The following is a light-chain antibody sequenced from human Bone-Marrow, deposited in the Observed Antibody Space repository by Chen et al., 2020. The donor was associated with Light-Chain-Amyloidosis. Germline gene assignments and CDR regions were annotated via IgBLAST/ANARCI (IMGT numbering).Light chain of an antibody. V-gene: IGKV3-11*01. CDR3: QQRSNWPPT. CDR1: QSVTTY. Sequence: EIVLTQSPATLSLSPGERATLSCRASQSVTTYLAWYQQKPGQAPRLLIYDASNRASGIPARFSGSGSGTDFTLTSSGLEAEDFAVYYCQQRSNWPPTFGGGTKVEIK. CDR2: DAS. J-gene: IGKJ4*01.